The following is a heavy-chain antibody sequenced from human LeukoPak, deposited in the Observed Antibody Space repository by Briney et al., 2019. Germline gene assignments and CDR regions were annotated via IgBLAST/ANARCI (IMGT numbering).Heavy chain of an antibody. Sequence: LSLTCTVSGGSISSGGYYWSWIRQHPGKGLEWVSSISSGSTYMYYADSVKGRFTISGDNAQNSMYLQMNSLRAEDTAVYYCGRVGGRSKAAKGDAFDIWGQGTMVTVSS. CDR3: GRVGGRSKAAKGDAFDI. CDR2: ISSGSTYM. D-gene: IGHD6-6*01. CDR1: GGSISSGGYY. J-gene: IGHJ3*02. V-gene: IGHV3-11*06.